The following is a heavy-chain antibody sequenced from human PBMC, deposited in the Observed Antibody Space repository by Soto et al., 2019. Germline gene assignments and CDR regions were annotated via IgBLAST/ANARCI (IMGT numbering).Heavy chain of an antibody. CDR1: GYTFTLYG. CDR3: ARRVGVAPVYDAYDF. Sequence: QLVQSGAEVKKPGASVKVSCKTSGYTFTLYGFSWVRQAPGQGLEWMGWIKKNGDTNYAQKFQGRVTMXXEXFXXTGYMEVRSLSSDDTAGYYCARRVGVAPVYDAYDFWGQGTLVTVYS. V-gene: IGHV1-18*01. J-gene: IGHJ3*01. D-gene: IGHD2-15*01. CDR2: IKKNGDT.